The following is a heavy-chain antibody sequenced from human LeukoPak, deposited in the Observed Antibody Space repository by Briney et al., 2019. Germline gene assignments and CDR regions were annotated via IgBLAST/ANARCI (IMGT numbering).Heavy chain of an antibody. Sequence: GGSLRLSCAASGFTFSSYSMNWVRQAPGKGLEWVSSISSSSSYIYYADSVKGRFTISRDNAKNSLYLQMNSLRAEDTAVYYCARGAVAGTDYYYGMDVWGQGTTVTVS. CDR1: GFTFSSYS. J-gene: IGHJ6*02. V-gene: IGHV3-21*01. CDR2: ISSSSSYI. CDR3: ARGAVAGTDYYYGMDV. D-gene: IGHD6-19*01.